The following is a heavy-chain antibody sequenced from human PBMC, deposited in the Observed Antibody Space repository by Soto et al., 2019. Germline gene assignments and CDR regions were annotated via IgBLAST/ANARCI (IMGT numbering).Heavy chain of an antibody. CDR3: ARAPILVGVTPYENYFDS. CDR2: SIPIFWTA. J-gene: IGHJ4*02. CDR1: GGTFSNSV. V-gene: IGHV1-69*13. D-gene: IGHD3-3*01. Sequence: SVKVSCKASGGTFSNSVIRWVRQAPGQGLEWMGGSIPIFWTANYAQKFQGRVTIIADESTSTAYMELTSLRSEDTAVYYCARAPILVGVTPYENYFDSWGQGTLVTVSS.